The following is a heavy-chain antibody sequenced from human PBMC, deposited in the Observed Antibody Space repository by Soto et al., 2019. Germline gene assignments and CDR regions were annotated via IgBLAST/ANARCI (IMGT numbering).Heavy chain of an antibody. CDR3: ARGVLAQALDY. V-gene: IGHV3-33*01. D-gene: IGHD3-3*01. CDR2: IWYDGSNK. CDR1: GFTFSSYG. Sequence: QVQLVESGGGVVQPGRSLRLSCAASGFTFSSYGMQWVRQTPGKGLEWVAIIWYDGSNKYSADSVKGRLTISRDNSKNTLYLQLNSLRAEDTAVYYCARGVLAQALDYWGQGTLVSVSS. J-gene: IGHJ4*02.